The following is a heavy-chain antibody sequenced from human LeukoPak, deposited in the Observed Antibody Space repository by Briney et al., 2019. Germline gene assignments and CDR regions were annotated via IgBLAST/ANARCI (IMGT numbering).Heavy chain of an antibody. Sequence: GGSLRLSCAASGFSFKDYWMSWVRQAPGKGLEWVAVISYDGSNKYYADSVKGRFTISRDNSKNTLYLQMNSLRAEDTAVYYCARKGYSYGYGLDYWGQGTLVTVSS. CDR1: GFSFKDYW. J-gene: IGHJ4*02. V-gene: IGHV3-30-3*01. CDR3: ARKGYSYGYGLDY. CDR2: ISYDGSNK. D-gene: IGHD5-18*01.